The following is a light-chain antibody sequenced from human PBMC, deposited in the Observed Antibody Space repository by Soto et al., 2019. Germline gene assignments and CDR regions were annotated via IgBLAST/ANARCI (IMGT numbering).Light chain of an antibody. V-gene: IGKV1-5*03. CDR3: QQYNSYSWT. Sequence: DIKMTQSPSTLSASVGDRVAITCRASQSISSWLAWYQRKPGKAPKLLIYKASNLESGVPSRFSGSGSGTEFTLTISSLQPDDFATYYCQQYNSYSWTFGHGTKVDI. J-gene: IGKJ1*01. CDR1: QSISSW. CDR2: KAS.